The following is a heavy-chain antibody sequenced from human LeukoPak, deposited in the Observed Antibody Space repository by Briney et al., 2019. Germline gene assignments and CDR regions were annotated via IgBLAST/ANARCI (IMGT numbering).Heavy chain of an antibody. CDR1: GGSISSSSYY. CDR3: ARHSSGRKGFDY. D-gene: IGHD1-26*01. V-gene: IGHV4-39*01. Sequence: PSETLSLTCTVSGGSISSSSYYWGWIRQPPGKGLEWSGSIYYSGGTYYNPSFKSRVPISVDTSKNQFSLKLSSVTAADTAVYYCARHSSGRKGFDYWGQGTLVTVSS. CDR2: IYYSGGT. J-gene: IGHJ4*02.